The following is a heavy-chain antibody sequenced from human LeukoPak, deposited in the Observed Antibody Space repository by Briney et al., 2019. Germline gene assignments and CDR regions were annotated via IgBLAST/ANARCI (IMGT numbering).Heavy chain of an antibody. V-gene: IGHV3-30*02. Sequence: GGSLRLSCTASGFTFSSYPMSWVRQAPGKGLQWVAFIRYDESDIYYADSVKGRFTISRDNSKNTLYLQMNSLRSDDTAVYYCARDKVGGGWFDPWGQGTLVTVSS. D-gene: IGHD2-15*01. CDR1: GFTFSSYP. CDR2: IRYDESDI. CDR3: ARDKVGGGWFDP. J-gene: IGHJ5*02.